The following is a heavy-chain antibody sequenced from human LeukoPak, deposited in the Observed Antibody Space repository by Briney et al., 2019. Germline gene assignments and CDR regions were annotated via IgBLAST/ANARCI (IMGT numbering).Heavy chain of an antibody. CDR3: ARDLERLGWFDP. CDR1: GYSISSGYY. Sequence: SETLSLTCTVSGYSISSGYYWGWIRQPPGKGLEWIGSIYHSGSTYYNPSLKSRVTISVDTSKNQFSLKLSSVTAADTAVYYCARDLERLGWFDPWGQGTLVTVSS. D-gene: IGHD1-1*01. CDR2: IYHSGST. V-gene: IGHV4-38-2*02. J-gene: IGHJ5*02.